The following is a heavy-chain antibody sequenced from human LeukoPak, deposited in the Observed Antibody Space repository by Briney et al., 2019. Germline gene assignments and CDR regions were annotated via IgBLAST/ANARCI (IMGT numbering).Heavy chain of an antibody. CDR3: AKEGAASWDVDV. CDR2: IRPDGHNK. V-gene: IGHV3-30*02. J-gene: IGHJ6*04. D-gene: IGHD3-3*02. Sequence: GGSLRLSCAASGFILIGYGMHWVRQAPGKGPERVAFIRPDGHNKYYADSVKGRFMISRDNSKNTVDLQMNSLRGDDTAMYYCAKEGAASWDVDVWGKGTTVTVSS. CDR1: GFILIGYG.